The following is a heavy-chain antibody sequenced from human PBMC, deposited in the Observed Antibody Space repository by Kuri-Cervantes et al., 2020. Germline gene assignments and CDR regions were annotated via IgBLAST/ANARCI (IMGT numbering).Heavy chain of an antibody. J-gene: IGHJ4*02. CDR1: GYTLTELS. D-gene: IGHD6-6*01. Sequence: ASVKVSCKVSGYTLTELSMHWVRQAPGKGLEWMGWISAYNGNTNYAQKLQGRVTMTTDTSTSTAYMELRSLRSDDTAVYYCARERGKEYRDYWGQGTLVTVSS. CDR2: ISAYNGNT. V-gene: IGHV1-18*01. CDR3: ARERGKEYRDY.